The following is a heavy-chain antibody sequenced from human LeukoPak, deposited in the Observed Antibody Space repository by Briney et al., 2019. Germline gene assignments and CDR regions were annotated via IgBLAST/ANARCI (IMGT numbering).Heavy chain of an antibody. V-gene: IGHV4-34*01. CDR2: INHSGST. D-gene: IGHD3-22*01. CDR3: ARLEYCYDSSGYRHDAFDI. CDR1: GGSFSGYY. Sequence: SETLSLTCAVYGGSFSGYYWSWIRQPPGKGLEWIGEINHSGSTNYNPSLKSRVTISVDTSKNQFSLKLSSVTAADTAVYYCARLEYCYDSSGYRHDAFDIWGQGTMVTVSS. J-gene: IGHJ3*02.